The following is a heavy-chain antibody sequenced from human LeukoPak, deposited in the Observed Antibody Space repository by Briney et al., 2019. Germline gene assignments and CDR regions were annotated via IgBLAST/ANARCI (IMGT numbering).Heavy chain of an antibody. V-gene: IGHV3-66*01. CDR3: HQLGTFNI. CDR1: GFTVGNNY. D-gene: IGHD5-24*01. J-gene: IGHJ6*02. CDR2: IYSGGSR. Sequence: PGGSLRLSCAVSGFTVGNNYMSWVRQAPGKGLEWVSVIYSGGSRHYADSVKGRFTISRDNSKNTVFLQMNSLRAEDTAVYYCHQLGTFNIWGQGTTVTVSS.